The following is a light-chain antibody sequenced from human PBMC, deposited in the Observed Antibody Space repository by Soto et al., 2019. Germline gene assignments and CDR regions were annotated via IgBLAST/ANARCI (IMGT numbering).Light chain of an antibody. Sequence: DIQMTQSPSSLSASVGDRVTITCRASQTISSWFAWYQQKPGSAPKLLIYDTSSLRSGVPSRFSGSASGTDFTLTISNLQPNDSATYYCQQANSFPRTFGQGTKVEIK. J-gene: IGKJ1*01. CDR3: QQANSFPRT. CDR1: QTISSW. CDR2: DTS. V-gene: IGKV1-12*01.